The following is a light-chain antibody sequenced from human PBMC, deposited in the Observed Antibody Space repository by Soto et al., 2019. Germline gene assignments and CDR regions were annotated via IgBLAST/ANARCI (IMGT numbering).Light chain of an antibody. V-gene: IGKV3-20*01. CDR3: QKYGSSPWT. J-gene: IGKJ1*01. CDR1: QSVSSSY. Sequence: EIVLTQSPGTLSLSPGERATLSCRASQSVSSSYLAWYQQKPGQAPRLLIYGASSRATGIPDRFSGSGSGTDFTITISRLEPEDFEVYYCQKYGSSPWTFGQGTKV. CDR2: GAS.